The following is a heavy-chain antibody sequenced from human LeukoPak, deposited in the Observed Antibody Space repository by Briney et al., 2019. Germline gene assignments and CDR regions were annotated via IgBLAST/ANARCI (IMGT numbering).Heavy chain of an antibody. Sequence: PSETLSLTCAVYGGSFSGYYWSWIRQPPGKGLEWIGEINHSGSTNYNPSLKGRVTISVDTSKNQFSLKLSSVTAADTAVYYCARLVLLGGFDPWGQGTLVTVSS. D-gene: IGHD3-16*01. CDR2: INHSGST. CDR1: GGSFSGYY. J-gene: IGHJ5*02. CDR3: ARLVLLGGFDP. V-gene: IGHV4-34*01.